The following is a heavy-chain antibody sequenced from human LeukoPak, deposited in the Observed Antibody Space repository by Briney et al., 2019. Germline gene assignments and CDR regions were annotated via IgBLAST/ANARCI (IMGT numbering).Heavy chain of an antibody. V-gene: IGHV1-18*01. CDR3: ARDPDAGFYYYYGMDV. CDR2: ISAYNGNT. CDR1: GYTFTSYG. D-gene: IGHD3-9*01. J-gene: IGHJ6*02. Sequence: ASVKVSFKASGYTFTSYGISWVRQAPGQGLEWMGWISAYNGNTNYAQKLQGRVTMTTDTSTSTAYMELRSLRSDDTAVYYCARDPDAGFYYYYGMDVWGQGTTVTVSS.